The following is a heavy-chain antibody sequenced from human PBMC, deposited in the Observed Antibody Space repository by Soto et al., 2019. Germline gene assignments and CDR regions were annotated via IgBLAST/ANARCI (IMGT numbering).Heavy chain of an antibody. Sequence: GGSLRLSCAASGFTFSSYSMNLVRQAPGKGLEWVSSISSSSSYIYYADSVKGRFTISRDNAKNSLCLQMNSLRAEDTAVYYCARDRGYSYVLRPRRYGMDVWGQGTTVTVSS. V-gene: IGHV3-21*01. CDR3: ARDRGYSYVLRPRRYGMDV. CDR1: GFTFSSYS. J-gene: IGHJ6*02. D-gene: IGHD5-18*01. CDR2: ISSSSSYI.